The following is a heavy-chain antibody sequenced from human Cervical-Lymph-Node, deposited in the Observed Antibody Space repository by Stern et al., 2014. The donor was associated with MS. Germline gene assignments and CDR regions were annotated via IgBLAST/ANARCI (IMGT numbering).Heavy chain of an antibody. Sequence: QLQLQESGPGLVKPSQTLSLTCTVAGFSSRSADYAWSCVRQRPGKGLEWIGYIYNSGSTDYNPSLKSRVTISLDMSKNQFSLKLTSVTVADTAVYYCARDRGKSSDGMDVWGQGTTVTVSS. J-gene: IGHJ6*02. D-gene: IGHD3-10*01. CDR1: GFSSRSADYA. CDR3: ARDRGKSSDGMDV. CDR2: IYNSGST. V-gene: IGHV4-31*03.